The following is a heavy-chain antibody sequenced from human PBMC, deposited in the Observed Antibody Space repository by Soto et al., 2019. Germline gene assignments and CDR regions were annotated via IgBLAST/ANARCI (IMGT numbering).Heavy chain of an antibody. CDR3: ARLVGATPLDY. CDR2: IYPSDSHT. CDR1: GYSFTKYW. Sequence: PGESLKISCKGSGYSFTKYWIGWVRQRPGKGLEWMGIIYPSDSHTTYSPSFQGQVTISADKSTNTAYLQWSSLKASDTAIYYCARLVGATPLDYWGQGTLVTVSS. V-gene: IGHV5-51*01. D-gene: IGHD1-26*01. J-gene: IGHJ4*02.